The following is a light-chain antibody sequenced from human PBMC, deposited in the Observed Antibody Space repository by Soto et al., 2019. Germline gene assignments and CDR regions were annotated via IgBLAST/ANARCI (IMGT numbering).Light chain of an antibody. V-gene: IGLV2-14*01. CDR2: DVS. CDR1: SSDVGGYNY. J-gene: IGLJ1*01. Sequence: QAALTQPASVSGSPGQSITISCTGTSSDVGGYNYVSWYQQHPGKAPKLMIYDVSNRPSGVSNRFSGYKSGNTASLTISGLQAEDEADYYCISYTSSSTLYVFGTGTKVTVL. CDR3: ISYTSSSTLYV.